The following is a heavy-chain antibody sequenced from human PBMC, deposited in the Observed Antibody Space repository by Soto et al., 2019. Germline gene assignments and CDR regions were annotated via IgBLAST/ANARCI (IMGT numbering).Heavy chain of an antibody. CDR2: IYYSGST. CDR1: GGSISSGGYY. J-gene: IGHJ2*01. D-gene: IGHD3-22*01. CDR3: AGTTYYYDSSGTYYWYFDL. Sequence: SETLSLTCTVSGGSISSGGYYWSWIRQHPGKGLEWIGYIYYSGSTYYNPSLKSRVTISVDTSKNQFSLKLSSVTAADTAVYYCAGTTYYYDSSGTYYWYFDLWGRGNLVTVSS. V-gene: IGHV4-31*03.